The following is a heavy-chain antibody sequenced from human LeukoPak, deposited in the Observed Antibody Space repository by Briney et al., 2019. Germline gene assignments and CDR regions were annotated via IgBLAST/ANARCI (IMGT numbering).Heavy chain of an antibody. J-gene: IGHJ4*02. V-gene: IGHV4-31*03. Sequence: SETLSLTCTVSGGSISSGGYYWSWIRQHPGKGLEWIGYIYYSGSTYYNPSLKSRVTISVDTSKNQFSLKLSSVTAPDTAVYYCARGGSSWLFDYWGQGTLVTVSS. D-gene: IGHD6-13*01. CDR2: IYYSGST. CDR3: ARGGSSWLFDY. CDR1: GGSISSGGYY.